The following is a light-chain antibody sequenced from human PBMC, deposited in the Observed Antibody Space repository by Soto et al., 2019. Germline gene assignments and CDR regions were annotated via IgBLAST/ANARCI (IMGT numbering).Light chain of an antibody. Sequence: EVVLTQSPGTLSLSPGETATLSCRASQSITSSYLARYQQKPGQAPRLLIFGASRRATGISDRFSARGSGTAFTLAISRLEPEDSAVYYCQQYGYSPYTFGQGTKVEIK. V-gene: IGKV3-20*01. CDR2: GAS. CDR1: QSITSSY. CDR3: QQYGYSPYT. J-gene: IGKJ2*01.